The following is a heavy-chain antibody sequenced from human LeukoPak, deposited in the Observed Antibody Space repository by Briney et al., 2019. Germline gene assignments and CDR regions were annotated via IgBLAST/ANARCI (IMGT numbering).Heavy chain of an antibody. V-gene: IGHV1-69*13. Sequence: ASVKVSCKASGGTFSSYAISWVRQAPGQGLEWMGGIIPIFGTANYAQKFQGRVTITAGESTSTAYMELSSLRSEDTAVYYCARDIEITFGGVIEHWGQGTLVTVSS. CDR2: IIPIFGTA. CDR3: ARDIEITFGGVIEH. CDR1: GGTFSSYA. J-gene: IGHJ5*02. D-gene: IGHD3-16*01.